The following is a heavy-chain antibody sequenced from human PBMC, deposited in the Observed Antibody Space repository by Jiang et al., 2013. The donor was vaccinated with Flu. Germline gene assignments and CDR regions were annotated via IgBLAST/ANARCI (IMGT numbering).Heavy chain of an antibody. V-gene: IGHV4-39*01. Sequence: PGLVKPSETLSLSCTVSGGSINSSSHYWGWIRQPPGKGLEWIGSVYYIGTTYYNPSLKSRVTVSINTSKNQFSLTVKSVTAADTAVYYCARGRIALSNTGLGYSQHWGQGTLVTVSS. CDR2: VYYIGTT. J-gene: IGHJ1*01. CDR1: GGSINSSSHY. D-gene: IGHD6-13*01. CDR3: ARGRIALSNTGLGYSQH.